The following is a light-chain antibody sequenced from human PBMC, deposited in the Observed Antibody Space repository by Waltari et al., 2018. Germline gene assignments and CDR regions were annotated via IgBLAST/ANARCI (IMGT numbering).Light chain of an antibody. Sequence: DIQMTQSPSTLSASVGARVPITCRASQSISTWLAWYQQKPGKAPKLLIQKASSLESGVPSRFSGSGSGAEFTLTISSLQPDDFATYYCQQYNTYSSTFGQGTKLEIK. CDR2: KAS. CDR3: QQYNTYSST. V-gene: IGKV1-5*03. CDR1: QSISTW. J-gene: IGKJ2*01.